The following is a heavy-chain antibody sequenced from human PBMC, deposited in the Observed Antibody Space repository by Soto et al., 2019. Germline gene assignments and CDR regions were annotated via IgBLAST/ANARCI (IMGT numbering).Heavy chain of an antibody. J-gene: IGHJ6*02. Sequence: ASVKVSCKASGGTFSSYAISWVRQAPGQGLEWMGGTIPIFGTANYAQKFRGRVTITADESTSTAYMELSSLRSEDTAAYYCARIENCSGGSCYLPWDYYYYGMDVWGQGTTVTVSS. V-gene: IGHV1-69*13. CDR1: GGTFSSYA. CDR3: ARIENCSGGSCYLPWDYYYYGMDV. CDR2: TIPIFGTA. D-gene: IGHD2-15*01.